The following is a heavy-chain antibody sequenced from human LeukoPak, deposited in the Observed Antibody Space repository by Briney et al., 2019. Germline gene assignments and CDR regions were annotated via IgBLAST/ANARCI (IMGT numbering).Heavy chain of an antibody. J-gene: IGHJ3*02. Sequence: GGSLRLSCAASGFTFSSYSMNWVRQAPGKGLEWVSSISSSSSYIYYADSVKGRFTISRDNAKNSLYLQMNSLRAEDTAVYYCARDFGGDAFDIWGQGTMVTVSS. CDR2: ISSSSSYI. CDR3: ARDFGGDAFDI. CDR1: GFTFSSYS. V-gene: IGHV3-21*01. D-gene: IGHD3-16*01.